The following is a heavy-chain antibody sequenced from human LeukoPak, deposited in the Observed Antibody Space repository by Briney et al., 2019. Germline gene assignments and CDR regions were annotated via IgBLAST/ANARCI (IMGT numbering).Heavy chain of an antibody. J-gene: IGHJ4*02. CDR2: FDPEDGET. CDR3: ATDRSGSYDAYYFDY. CDR1: GYTLTELS. Sequence: ASVKVSCKFSGYTLTELSMHWVRPAPGKGLGWMGGFDPEDGETIYAQKFQGRVTMTEDTSTDTAYMELSSLRSEDTAVYYCATDRSGSYDAYYFDYWGQGTLVTVSS. D-gene: IGHD1-26*01. V-gene: IGHV1-24*01.